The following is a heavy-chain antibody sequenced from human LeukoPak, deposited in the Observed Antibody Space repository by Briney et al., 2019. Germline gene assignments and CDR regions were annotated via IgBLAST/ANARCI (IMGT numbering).Heavy chain of an antibody. CDR3: ARPFYYDSNGGEGMDV. Sequence: PGGSLRLSCAASGFTFTRFNMNWVRQAPGKGLELVSSITTSGTYIYYADSVKGRFTISRDNAKNSLYLQMNSLRGEDTAVYYCARPFYYDSNGGEGMDVWGQGTTVTASS. CDR2: ITTSGTYI. V-gene: IGHV3-21*06. J-gene: IGHJ6*02. CDR1: GFTFTRFN. D-gene: IGHD3-22*01.